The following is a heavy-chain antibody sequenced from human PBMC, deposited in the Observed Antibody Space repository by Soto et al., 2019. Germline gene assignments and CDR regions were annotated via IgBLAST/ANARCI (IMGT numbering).Heavy chain of an antibody. CDR2: IYHSGST. CDR1: GGSISSGGYS. J-gene: IGHJ5*02. Sequence: SETLSLTCTVSGGSISSGGYSWSWIRQPPGKGLEWIGYIYHSGSTYYNPSLKSRVTISVDRSKNQFSLKLSSVTAADTAVYYCARAGPNYDILTGLSEIFDPWGQGTLVTVSS. CDR3: ARAGPNYDILTGLSEIFDP. D-gene: IGHD3-9*01. V-gene: IGHV4-30-2*01.